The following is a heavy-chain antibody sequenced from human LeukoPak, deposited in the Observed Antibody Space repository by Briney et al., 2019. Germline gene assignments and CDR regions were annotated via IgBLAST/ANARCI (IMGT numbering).Heavy chain of an antibody. CDR2: ISSSGSTI. V-gene: IGHV3-11*01. D-gene: IGHD6-19*01. Sequence: GGPLRLSCAASGFTFSDYYMSWIRQAPGKGLEWVSYISSSGSTIYYADSVKGRFTISRDNAKNSLYLQMNSLRAEDTAVYYCARDKGVYSSGWYVGYWGQGTLVTVSS. CDR1: GFTFSDYY. CDR3: ARDKGVYSSGWYVGY. J-gene: IGHJ4*02.